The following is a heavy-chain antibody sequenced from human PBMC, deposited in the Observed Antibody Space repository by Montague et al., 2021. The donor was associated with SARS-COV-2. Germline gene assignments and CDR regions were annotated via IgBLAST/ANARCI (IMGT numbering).Heavy chain of an antibody. CDR2: IYYGGST. CDR1: GGSISSGGYY. D-gene: IGHD3-22*01. J-gene: IGHJ2*01. CDR3: ARSPEPMIILIITSLNWYIDL. V-gene: IGHV4-31*03. Sequence: TLSLTCTVSGGSISSGGYYWSWIRQHPGKGLEWIGYIYYGGSTYYNPSLKSRVTISVDTSKNQFSLKMSSVTAADTAVYYCARSPEPMIILIITSLNWYIDLGGRGTLVTVSS.